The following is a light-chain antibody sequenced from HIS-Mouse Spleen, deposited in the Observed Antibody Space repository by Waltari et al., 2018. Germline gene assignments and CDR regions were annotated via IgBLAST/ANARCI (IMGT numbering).Light chain of an antibody. V-gene: IGLV3-10*01. J-gene: IGLJ2*01. CDR3: YSTDSSGNHRV. Sequence: SYELTQPPSVSVSPGQTARITCSGDALPKKYAYWYQQKSGQAPVPVIYEDSKRPSGIPEEFSGSSSGTMATLTISGAQVEDEADYYCYSTDSSGNHRVFGGGTKLTVL. CDR1: ALPKKY. CDR2: EDS.